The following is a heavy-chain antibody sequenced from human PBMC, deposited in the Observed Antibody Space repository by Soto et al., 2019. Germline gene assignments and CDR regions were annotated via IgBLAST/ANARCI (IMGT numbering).Heavy chain of an antibody. Sequence: GGSLRLSCVASGFNFSDHYMTWIRQAPGKGLEWVSSISSSGTTKEYADSVKGRFTISRDNAKNSLSLQMNSLRAEGTAVYYCAREGEYWFDPWGQGTLVTVSS. V-gene: IGHV3-11*01. CDR2: ISSSGTTK. J-gene: IGHJ5*02. CDR1: GFNFSDHY. CDR3: AREGEYWFDP. D-gene: IGHD3-16*01.